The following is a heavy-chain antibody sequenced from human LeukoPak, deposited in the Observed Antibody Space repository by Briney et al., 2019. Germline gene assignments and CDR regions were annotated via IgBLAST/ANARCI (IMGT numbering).Heavy chain of an antibody. CDR2: IYYSGST. D-gene: IGHD6-19*01. CDR1: GDSISSGDYY. J-gene: IGHJ4*02. Sequence: SETLSLTCTVSGDSISSGDYYWSWIRQPPGKGLEWIGYIYYSGSTYYNPSLKSRVTISVGTSKNQFSLKLSSVTAADTAVYYCASETSSGWSQSVHYWGQGTLVTVSS. V-gene: IGHV4-30-4*08. CDR3: ASETSSGWSQSVHY.